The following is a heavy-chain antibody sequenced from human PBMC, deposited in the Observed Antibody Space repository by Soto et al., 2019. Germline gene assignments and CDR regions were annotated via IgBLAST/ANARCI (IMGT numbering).Heavy chain of an antibody. Sequence: QVQLQESGPGLVNPSGTLSLTCAASSGSIFTTNWWSWVRQSPGRGLQWIGDIYHSGSPKYNPSRKTRVSISIDKPKARFILNLTSVTAADTAFYYGARKPDVATATVGGGYVFDVWGQGTMVTVSS. D-gene: IGHD3-16*01. J-gene: IGHJ3*01. CDR1: SGSIFTTNW. CDR2: IYHSGSP. V-gene: IGHV4-4*02. CDR3: ARKPDVATATVGGGYVFDV.